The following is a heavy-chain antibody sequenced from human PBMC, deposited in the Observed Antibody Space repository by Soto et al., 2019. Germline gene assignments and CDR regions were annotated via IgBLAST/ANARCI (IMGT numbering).Heavy chain of an antibody. V-gene: IGHV1-18*01. D-gene: IGHD3-10*01. CDR1: GYTFTNDG. Sequence: ASVKVSCKASGYTFTNDGIGWVRQAPGQGLEWMGWISHWGKTSYAQKLQGRVTMTTDTSASTAFMELRSLRSDDTAMYFCARDLDGSGSYYTDYWGQGTLVTVSS. CDR2: ISHWGKT. J-gene: IGHJ4*02. CDR3: ARDLDGSGSYYTDY.